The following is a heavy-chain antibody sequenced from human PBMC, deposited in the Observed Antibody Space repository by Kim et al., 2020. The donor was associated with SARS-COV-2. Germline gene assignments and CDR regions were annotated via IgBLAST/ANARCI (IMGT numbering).Heavy chain of an antibody. CDR2: IYSDGTTT. CDR1: GFIFSTYA. CDR3: AKDHLRGKGDY. Sequence: GGSLRLSCAASGFIFSTYAMSWVRQAPGKGLGCVSAIYSDGTTTFYADSVKGRVTVSRENSKNTLYLQMDSLKAEDTAIYYCAKDHLRGKGDYRGQGTLVTVSS. J-gene: IGHJ4*02. D-gene: IGHD1-1*01. V-gene: IGHV3-23*03.